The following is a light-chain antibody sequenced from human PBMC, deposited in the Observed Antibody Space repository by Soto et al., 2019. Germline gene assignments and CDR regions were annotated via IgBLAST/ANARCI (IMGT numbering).Light chain of an antibody. CDR3: QQYNDSPPA. Sequence: ETVMTQSPATLSLSPGERATHSCRASQSVSSKLVWYQQKPGQAPRFLIYGASTRATGIPARFRGSGSGTEFTLTIDSLQSEDFAVYYSQQYNDSPPALGGGTQVEIK. CDR2: GAS. J-gene: IGKJ4*01. CDR1: QSVSSK. V-gene: IGKV3-15*01.